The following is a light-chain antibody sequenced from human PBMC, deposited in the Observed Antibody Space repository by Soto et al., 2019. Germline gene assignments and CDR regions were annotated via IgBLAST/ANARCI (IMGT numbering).Light chain of an antibody. CDR3: NSYTSSFTLDYV. Sequence: QSALTQPASVSGSPGQSITISCTGTSSDVGGYNYVSWYQQHPDKAPKLMIYDVSNRPSGLSNRFSGSKSGNTSSLTISGLQAEYEVDYYCNSYTSSFTLDYVFGTGTKLTVL. CDR2: DVS. J-gene: IGLJ1*01. CDR1: SSDVGGYNY. V-gene: IGLV2-14*01.